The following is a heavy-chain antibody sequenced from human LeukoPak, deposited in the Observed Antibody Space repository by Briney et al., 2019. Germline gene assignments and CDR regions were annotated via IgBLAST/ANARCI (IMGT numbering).Heavy chain of an antibody. Sequence: GGSLRLSCAASGFIVSSNYMSWVRQAPGKGLEWVSSISTSSSYIYYADSVKGRFTISRDNAKNSLYLQMNSLRAEDTAVYYCARGGDHPTYLFQYMDVWGKGTPVTVSS. J-gene: IGHJ6*03. CDR2: ISTSSSYI. V-gene: IGHV3-21*01. CDR3: ARGGDHPTYLFQYMDV. CDR1: GFIVSSNY. D-gene: IGHD3-16*01.